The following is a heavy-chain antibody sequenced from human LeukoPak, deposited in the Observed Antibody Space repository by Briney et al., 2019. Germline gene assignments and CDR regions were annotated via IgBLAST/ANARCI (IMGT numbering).Heavy chain of an antibody. D-gene: IGHD3-10*01. Sequence: SDTLSLPRTVSVDLFRHYYWSWIRQSPGKGREWIGYRFYRGSIIYKPSLNRRDTISIDTYKNPLALNLTSGTAADTAVYYCARDRGLTPNLLVPWGQGNLVTVSS. CDR2: RFYRGSI. V-gene: IGHV4-59*12. CDR1: VDLFRHYY. J-gene: IGHJ5*02. CDR3: ARDRGLTPNLLVP.